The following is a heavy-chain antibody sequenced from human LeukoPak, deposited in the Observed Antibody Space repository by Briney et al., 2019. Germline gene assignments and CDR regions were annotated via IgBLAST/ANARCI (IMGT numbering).Heavy chain of an antibody. J-gene: IGHJ5*02. CDR2: IYYSGST. Sequence: SETLSLTCTVSGGSISSSSYCWGWIRQPPGKGLEWIGSIYYSGSTYYNPSLKSRVTISVDTSKNQFSLKLSSVTAADTAVYYCARGSRDTAMADNWFDPWGQGTLVTVSS. D-gene: IGHD5-18*01. V-gene: IGHV4-39*01. CDR1: GGSISSSSYC. CDR3: ARGSRDTAMADNWFDP.